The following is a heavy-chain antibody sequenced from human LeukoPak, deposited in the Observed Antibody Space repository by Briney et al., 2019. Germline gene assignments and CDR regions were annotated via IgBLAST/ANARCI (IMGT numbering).Heavy chain of an antibody. Sequence: SVKVSCKASGYTFTSYGISWVRQAPGQGLEWMGGIIPIFGTANYAQKFQGRVTITTDESTSTAYMELSSLRSEDTAVYYCARGSSYGSGSFDYWGQGTLVTVSS. V-gene: IGHV1-69*05. J-gene: IGHJ4*02. D-gene: IGHD3-10*01. CDR2: IIPIFGTA. CDR1: GYTFTSYG. CDR3: ARGSSYGSGSFDY.